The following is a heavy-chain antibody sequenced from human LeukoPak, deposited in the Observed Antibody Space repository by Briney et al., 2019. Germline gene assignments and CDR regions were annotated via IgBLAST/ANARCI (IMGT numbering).Heavy chain of an antibody. CDR3: ARHPPNYDILTGYYMTYYFDY. V-gene: IGHV4-39*01. CDR2: IYYSGST. CDR1: GGSISSSSYY. Sequence: SETLSLTCTVSGGSISSSSYYWGWIRQPPGKGLEWIGSIYYSGSTYSNPSLKSRVTISVDTSKNQSSLNVSSVSAADTAVYYCARHPPNYDILTGYYMTYYFDYWGQGTLVTVSS. J-gene: IGHJ4*02. D-gene: IGHD3-9*01.